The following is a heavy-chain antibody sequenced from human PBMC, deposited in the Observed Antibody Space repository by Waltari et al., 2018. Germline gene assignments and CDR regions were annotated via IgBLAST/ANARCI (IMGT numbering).Heavy chain of an antibody. D-gene: IGHD6-19*01. V-gene: IGHV3-7*01. CDR3: ASDSSGWYQGGDAFDI. Sequence: EVQLVESGGGLVQPGGSLRLSCAASGFTFSSYWMSWVRQAPGKGLEWVANIKQDGSEKYYVDSVKGRFTISRDNAKNSLYLQMNSLRAEDTAVYYCASDSSGWYQGGDAFDIWGQGTMVTVSS. J-gene: IGHJ3*02. CDR1: GFTFSSYW. CDR2: IKQDGSEK.